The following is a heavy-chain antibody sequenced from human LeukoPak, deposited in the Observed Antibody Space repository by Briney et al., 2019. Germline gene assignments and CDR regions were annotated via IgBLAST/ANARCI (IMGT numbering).Heavy chain of an antibody. D-gene: IGHD6-6*01. CDR3: ARDTAAALDF. J-gene: IGHJ4*02. Sequence: GGSLRLSCAASGFTFSDHYMDWVRQAPGKGLEWVGRTKNKGQSHITDYAASVKGRFFSSRDDSKNLLYLQMNSLQTDDTGIYYCARDTAAALDFWGQGILVTVSS. CDR2: TKNKGQSHIT. CDR1: GFTFSDHY. V-gene: IGHV3-72*01.